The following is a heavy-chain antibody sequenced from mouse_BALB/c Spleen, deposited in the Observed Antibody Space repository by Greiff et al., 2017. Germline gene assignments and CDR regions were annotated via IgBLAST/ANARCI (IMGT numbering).Heavy chain of an antibody. J-gene: IGHJ4*01. CDR2: IWAGGST. CDR3: ARAPITTYYAMDY. D-gene: IGHD1-2*01. Sequence: QVQLQQSGPGLVAPSQSLSITCTVSGFSLTSYGVHWVRQPPGKGLEWLGVIWAGGSTNYNSALMSRLSISKDNSKSQVFLKMNSLQTDDTAMYYCARAPITTYYAMDYWGQGTSVTVSS. V-gene: IGHV2-9*02. CDR1: GFSLTSYG.